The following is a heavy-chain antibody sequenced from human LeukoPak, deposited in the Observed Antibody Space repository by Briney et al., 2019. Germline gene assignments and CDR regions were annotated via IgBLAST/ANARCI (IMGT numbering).Heavy chain of an antibody. CDR3: ARDAVETRDNWFDP. CDR1: GYTFTGYY. Sequence: GASVKVSCKASGYTFTGYYMHWVRQAPGQGLEWMGWINPNSGGTNYAQKFQGRVTMTRDTSISTAYMELSRLRSDDTAVYYCARDAVETRDNWFDPWGQGTLVTVSS. V-gene: IGHV1-2*02. D-gene: IGHD5-18*01. CDR2: INPNSGGT. J-gene: IGHJ5*02.